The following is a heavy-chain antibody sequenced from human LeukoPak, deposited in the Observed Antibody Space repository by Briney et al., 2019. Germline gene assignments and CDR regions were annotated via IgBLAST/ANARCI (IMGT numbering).Heavy chain of an antibody. D-gene: IGHD1-26*01. CDR2: ISGSGGTT. Sequence: TGGSLRLSCAASGFTFSNYAMSWVRQAPGEGLEWVSRISGSGGTTNYVDSVKGRFTISRDNSKNMLYLQMNSLRAEDTALYYCARKGSGALDTWGQGTVVTVSS. CDR3: ARKGSGALDT. J-gene: IGHJ3*02. CDR1: GFTFSNYA. V-gene: IGHV3-23*01.